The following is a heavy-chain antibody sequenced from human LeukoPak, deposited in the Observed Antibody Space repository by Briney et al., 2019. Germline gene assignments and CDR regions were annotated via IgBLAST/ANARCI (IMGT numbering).Heavy chain of an antibody. J-gene: IGHJ4*02. Sequence: GASVKVSCKTSGYSFTTFGIAWVRQAPGQGLEWMGWISTYNGNKNYAQKVQGRVTMTTDRSTSTGYMELRSLRSDDTAVYYCARVWGDLLSGRRTSYYFDYWGQGALVTVSS. CDR2: ISTYNGNK. CDR3: ARVWGDLLSGRRTSYYFDY. V-gene: IGHV1-18*01. D-gene: IGHD3-3*01. CDR1: GYSFTTFG.